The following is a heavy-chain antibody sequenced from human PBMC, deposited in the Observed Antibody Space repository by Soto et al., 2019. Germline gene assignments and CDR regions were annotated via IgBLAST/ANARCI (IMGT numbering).Heavy chain of an antibody. D-gene: IGHD2-2*01. CDR2: FDPEDGET. V-gene: IGHV1-24*01. CDR3: ATGSRDVLVRGAWFDP. CDR1: GYTLTELS. Sequence: ASVKVSCKVSGYTLTELSMHWVRQAPGKGLEWMGGFDPEDGETIYAQKFQGRVTMTEDTSTDTANMEMSSLRSEDTAVYYCATGSRDVLVRGAWFDPWGQGTLVTVSS. J-gene: IGHJ5*02.